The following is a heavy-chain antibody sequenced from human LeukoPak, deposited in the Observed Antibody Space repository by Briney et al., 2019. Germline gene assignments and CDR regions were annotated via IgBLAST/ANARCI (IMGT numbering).Heavy chain of an antibody. Sequence: SETLSLTCTVSGGSISSYYWGWIRQPPGKGLEWIGSIHDSGSTYYNQTLKSRLTISVDTSKNQYSLKLSSVTAADTAVYYCATQILLCHYYWGQGTLVTVSS. D-gene: IGHD2-2*01. CDR1: GGSISSYY. CDR3: ATQILLCHYY. V-gene: IGHV4-59*04. J-gene: IGHJ4*02. CDR2: IHDSGST.